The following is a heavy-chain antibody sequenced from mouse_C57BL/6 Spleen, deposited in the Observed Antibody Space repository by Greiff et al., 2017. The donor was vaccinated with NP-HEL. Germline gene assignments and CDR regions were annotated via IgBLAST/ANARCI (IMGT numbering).Heavy chain of an antibody. J-gene: IGHJ1*03. Sequence: QVQLQQPGAELVKPGASVKMSCKASGYTFTSYWITWVKQRPGQGLEWIGDIYPGSGSTNYNEKFKSKATLTVDTSSSTAYMQLSSLTSEDSAVYYCASYYGRYWYVGVWGTGTTVTVSS. CDR3: ASYYGRYWYVGV. CDR1: GYTFTSYW. D-gene: IGHD1-1*01. CDR2: IYPGSGST. V-gene: IGHV1-55*01.